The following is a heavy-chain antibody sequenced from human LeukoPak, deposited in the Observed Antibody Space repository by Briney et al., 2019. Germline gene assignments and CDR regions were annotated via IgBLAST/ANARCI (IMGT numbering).Heavy chain of an antibody. CDR3: ARFTSGSGSNDYFDY. Sequence: PGGSLRLSCAVSGFTFSDYGMNWVRQAPGKGLEWVSFISYSSSHIYYADSVKGRFTISRDNAQNPLYLQMNSPRAEDTAVYYCARFTSGSGSNDYFDYWGQGTLVTVSS. V-gene: IGHV3-21*01. D-gene: IGHD3-10*01. CDR1: GFTFSDYG. CDR2: ISYSSSHI. J-gene: IGHJ4*02.